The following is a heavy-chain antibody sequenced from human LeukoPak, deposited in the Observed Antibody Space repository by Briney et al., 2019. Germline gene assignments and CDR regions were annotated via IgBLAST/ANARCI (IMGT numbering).Heavy chain of an antibody. Sequence: PGGPLRLSCAASGFTFSNYEMNWVRQAPGKGLEWVSYINTRGSTMYYADSVKGRFTISRDNAKNSLYLQMHSLRAEDTAVYYCARDWSGYSGYDAFDIWGQGTLVTVSS. V-gene: IGHV3-48*03. CDR1: GFTFSNYE. CDR2: INTRGSTM. CDR3: ARDWSGYSGYDAFDI. J-gene: IGHJ3*02. D-gene: IGHD5-12*01.